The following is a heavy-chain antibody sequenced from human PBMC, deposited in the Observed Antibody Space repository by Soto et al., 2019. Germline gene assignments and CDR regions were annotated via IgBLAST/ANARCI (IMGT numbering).Heavy chain of an antibody. CDR1: GYTFTSYG. V-gene: IGHV1-18*01. Sequence: AASVKVSCKASGYTFTSYGISWVRQAPGQGLEWMGWISAYNGNTNYAQKLQGRVTVTTDTSTSTAYMELRSLRSDDTAVYYCARPSQPSSKAHTYWYFDLWGRGTLVTVSS. CDR2: ISAYNGNT. CDR3: ARPSQPSSKAHTYWYFDL. J-gene: IGHJ2*01.